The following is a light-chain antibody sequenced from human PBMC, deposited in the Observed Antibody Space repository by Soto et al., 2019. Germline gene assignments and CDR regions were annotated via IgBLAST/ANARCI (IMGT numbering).Light chain of an antibody. V-gene: IGKV1-5*01. Sequence: DIQMTQSPSTLSASVGDRVTITCRASQSLNTWLAWYQQKPGKAPKLLIYDASSLESGVPSRFSGSGAGTEFTLTISSVQPDDFATYYCQQSLGTFGQGTKVEIK. J-gene: IGKJ1*01. CDR3: QQSLGT. CDR2: DAS. CDR1: QSLNTW.